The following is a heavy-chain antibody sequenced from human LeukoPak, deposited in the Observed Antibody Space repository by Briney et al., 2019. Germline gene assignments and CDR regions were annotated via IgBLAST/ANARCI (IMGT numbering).Heavy chain of an antibody. V-gene: IGHV3-30*04. J-gene: IGHJ6*02. D-gene: IGHD3-3*01. CDR1: GFTFSSYA. CDR2: ISYDGSNK. CDR3: ARDCKQKVTYYDFWSGYSYGMDV. Sequence: GESLRLSCAASGFTFSSYAMHWVRQAPGKGLEWVAVISYDGSNKYYADSVKGRFTISRDNSKNTLYLQMNSLRAEDTAVYYCARDCKQKVTYYDFWSGYSYGMDVWGQGTTVTVSS.